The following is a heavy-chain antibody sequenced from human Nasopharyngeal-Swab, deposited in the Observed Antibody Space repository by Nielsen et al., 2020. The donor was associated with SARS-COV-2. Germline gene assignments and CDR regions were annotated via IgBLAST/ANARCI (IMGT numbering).Heavy chain of an antibody. Sequence: GESLKISCKGSGYSFTSYWIGWVRQMPGKGLEWVGIIYPGDSDTRYSPSLQGQVTISAAKSISTAYLQWSSLKASDTAMYYCARLWYSSGWPAAFDYWGHGTLVTVSS. CDR3: ARLWYSSGWPAAFDY. V-gene: IGHV5-51*01. CDR2: IYPGDSDT. J-gene: IGHJ4*01. CDR1: GYSFTSYW. D-gene: IGHD6-19*01.